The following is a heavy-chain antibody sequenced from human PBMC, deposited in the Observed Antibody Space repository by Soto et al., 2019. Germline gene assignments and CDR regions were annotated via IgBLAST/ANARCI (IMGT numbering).Heavy chain of an antibody. CDR3: AARIVVVPATNGNDAFDI. CDR1: GFTFSDYY. J-gene: IGHJ3*02. CDR2: ISSSGSTL. Sequence: QVQLVESGGGLVKPGGSLRLSCAASGFTFSDYYMSWIRQAPGKGLEWVSYISSSGSTLYYADSVKGRFTISRDNAKNSLYLQMNSLRAEDTAVYYCAARIVVVPATNGNDAFDIWGQGTMVTVSS. D-gene: IGHD2-2*01. V-gene: IGHV3-11*01.